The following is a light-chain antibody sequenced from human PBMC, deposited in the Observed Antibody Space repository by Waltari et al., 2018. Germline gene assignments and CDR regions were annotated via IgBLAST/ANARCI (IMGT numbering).Light chain of an antibody. V-gene: IGKV3-20*01. Sequence: EIVLTQSPGTLSLSPGERATLSCWASQSVSKYLAWYQQNPGQAPRLLIYETSIRATGVPDSFSGSGSGTDFSLTISRLEPEDFAVYYCQKYGRLPATFGQGTKVEIK. J-gene: IGKJ1*01. CDR3: QKYGRLPAT. CDR1: QSVSKY. CDR2: ETS.